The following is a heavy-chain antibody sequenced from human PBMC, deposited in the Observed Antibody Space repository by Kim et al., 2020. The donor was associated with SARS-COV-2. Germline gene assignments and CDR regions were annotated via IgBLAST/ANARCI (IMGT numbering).Heavy chain of an antibody. V-gene: IGHV3-33*06. CDR3: AKEAYGEFDY. D-gene: IGHD4-17*01. CDR2: LWSNGVTE. CDR1: GFTFSSFA. Sequence: RGSLRLSCAASGFTFSSFAMHWVRQAPGKGLEWVAVLWSNGVTEYYADSVKGRFTISRDNSKNTLYLQMNSLRAEDTAIYYCAKEAYGEFDYWGQGTLVTVSS. J-gene: IGHJ4*02.